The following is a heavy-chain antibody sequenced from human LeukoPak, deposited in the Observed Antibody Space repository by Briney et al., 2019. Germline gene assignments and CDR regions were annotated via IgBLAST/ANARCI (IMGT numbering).Heavy chain of an antibody. V-gene: IGHV1-2*02. Sequence: ASVKVSCKASGYTFTSYGISWVRQAPGQGLEWMGWINPNSGGTNYAQKFQGRVTMTRDTSISTAYMELSRLRSDDTAVYYCARGRYCYDSSGYHQDLDYWGQGTLVTVSS. CDR2: INPNSGGT. CDR3: ARGRYCYDSSGYHQDLDY. D-gene: IGHD3-22*01. J-gene: IGHJ4*02. CDR1: GYTFTSYG.